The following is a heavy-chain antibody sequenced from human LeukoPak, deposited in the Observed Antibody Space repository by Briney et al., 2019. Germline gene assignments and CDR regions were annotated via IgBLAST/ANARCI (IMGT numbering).Heavy chain of an antibody. CDR1: GGSISSGGYS. D-gene: IGHD3-10*01. Sequence: SETLSLTCAVSGGSISSGGYSWSWIRQPPGKGLEWIGYIYYSGSTYYNPSLKSRVTISVDTSKNQFSLKLSSVTAADTAAYYCARTSMVRGLDYWGQGTLVTVSS. CDR3: ARTSMVRGLDY. J-gene: IGHJ4*02. V-gene: IGHV4-30-4*07. CDR2: IYYSGST.